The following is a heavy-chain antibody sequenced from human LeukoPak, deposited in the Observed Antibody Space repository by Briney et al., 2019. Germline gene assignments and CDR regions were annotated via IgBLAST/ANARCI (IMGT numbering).Heavy chain of an antibody. CDR2: ISYDGSNR. V-gene: IGHV3-30*18. CDR1: GFTFINYD. D-gene: IGHD3-22*01. CDR3: AKTGNYYDSRRLDY. Sequence: QPGRSLRLSCAASGFTFINYDIHWVRQPPGKGLGWVALISYDGSNRYYADSVQGRFTISRDNSKNTLYLQMNSRRAEDTAVYYCAKTGNYYDSRRLDYWGQGTLVTVSS. J-gene: IGHJ4*02.